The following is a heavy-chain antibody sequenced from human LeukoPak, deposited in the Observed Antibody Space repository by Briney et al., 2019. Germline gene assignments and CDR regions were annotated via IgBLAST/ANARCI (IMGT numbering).Heavy chain of an antibody. J-gene: IGHJ4*02. CDR1: GYTLTELS. Sequence: ASVKVSCKVSGYTLTELSMHWVRQAPGKGLEWMGGFDPEDGETIYAQKFQGRVTMTEDTSTDTAYMELSSLRSEDTAVYYCATPSRWAYSSGRNEFDYWGQGTLVTVSS. V-gene: IGHV1-24*01. D-gene: IGHD6-19*01. CDR2: FDPEDGET. CDR3: ATPSRWAYSSGRNEFDY.